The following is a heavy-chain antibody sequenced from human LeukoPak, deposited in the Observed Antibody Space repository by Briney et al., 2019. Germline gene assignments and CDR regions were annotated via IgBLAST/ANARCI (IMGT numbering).Heavy chain of an antibody. Sequence: ASVKVSCKASGYTFTGYYMHWVRQAPGQGLEWMGWINPNSGGTNYAQKLQGRVTMTTDTSTSTAYMELRSLRSDDTAVYYCARVSPYSSSWYYYDDWGQGTLVTVSS. CDR2: INPNSGGT. CDR3: ARVSPYSSSWYYYDD. D-gene: IGHD6-13*01. V-gene: IGHV1-2*02. CDR1: GYTFTGYY. J-gene: IGHJ4*02.